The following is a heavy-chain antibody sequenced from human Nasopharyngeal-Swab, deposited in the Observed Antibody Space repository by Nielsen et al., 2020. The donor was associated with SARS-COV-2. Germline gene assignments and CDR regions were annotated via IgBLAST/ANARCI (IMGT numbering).Heavy chain of an antibody. CDR3: ARDTGAFDI. D-gene: IGHD3-10*01. Sequence: GGSLRLSCAASGFTFSTYNMNWVRQAPRKGLEWVSSISSSSSFIYYADSVKGRFTISRDNAQKSLSLQMNSLRAEDTGVYFCARDTGAFDIWGQGTMVTVSS. V-gene: IGHV3-21*01. CDR1: GFTFSTYN. J-gene: IGHJ3*02. CDR2: ISSSSSFI.